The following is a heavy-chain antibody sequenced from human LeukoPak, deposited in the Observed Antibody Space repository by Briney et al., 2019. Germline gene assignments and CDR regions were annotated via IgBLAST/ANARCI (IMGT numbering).Heavy chain of an antibody. V-gene: IGHV1-69*04. CDR2: IIPILGIA. D-gene: IGHD4-11*01. Sequence: SVKDSCKASRGTFSSYAISGVGQAPGQGLEWMGRIIPILGIANYAQKFQGRVTITADKSTSTAYMKLSSLRSEDTAVYYCARDVNSMTTVATKSNCFDPWGQGTLVTVSS. CDR3: ARDVNSMTTVATKSNCFDP. J-gene: IGHJ5*02. CDR1: RGTFSSYA.